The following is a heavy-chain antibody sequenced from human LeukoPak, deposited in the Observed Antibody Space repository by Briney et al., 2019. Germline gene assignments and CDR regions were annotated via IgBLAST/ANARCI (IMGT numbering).Heavy chain of an antibody. Sequence: ASVKVSCKASGYTFTGYYMHWVRQAPGQGLEWMGWISAYNGNTNYAQKFQGRVTMTRDTSISTAYMELSRLRSDDTAVYYCAREAIGGYSGYDLGFDYWGQGTLVTVSS. CDR1: GYTFTGYY. V-gene: IGHV1-2*02. CDR2: ISAYNGNT. D-gene: IGHD5-12*01. J-gene: IGHJ4*02. CDR3: AREAIGGYSGYDLGFDY.